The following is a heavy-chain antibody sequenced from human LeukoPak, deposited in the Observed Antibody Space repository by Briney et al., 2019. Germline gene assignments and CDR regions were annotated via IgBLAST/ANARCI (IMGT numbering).Heavy chain of an antibody. CDR2: ISYDGSNK. D-gene: IGHD5-18*01. J-gene: IGHJ4*02. V-gene: IGHV3-30*18. CDR3: AKGGGYSYGPGFDY. CDR1: GFTFSSYG. Sequence: GGSLRLSCAASGFTFSSYGMHWVRQAPGKGLEWVAVISYDGSNKYYADSVKGRFTISRDNSKNTLYLQMNSLRPEDTAVYYCAKGGGYSYGPGFDYWGQGTLVTVSS.